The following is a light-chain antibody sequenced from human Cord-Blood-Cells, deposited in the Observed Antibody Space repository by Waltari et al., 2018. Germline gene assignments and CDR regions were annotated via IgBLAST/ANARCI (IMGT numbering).Light chain of an antibody. CDR2: AAS. Sequence: DIQMTQPPSSLPASVGDRVTITCRASQSISSYLNWDQQKPGKAPKLLIYAASSLQSGVPSRFSGSGSGTDFTLTISSLQPEDFATYYCQQSYSTPWTFGQGTKVEIK. J-gene: IGKJ1*01. CDR1: QSISSY. CDR3: QQSYSTPWT. V-gene: IGKV1-39*01.